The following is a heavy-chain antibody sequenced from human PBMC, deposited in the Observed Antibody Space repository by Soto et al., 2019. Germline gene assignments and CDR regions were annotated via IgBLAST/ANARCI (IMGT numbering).Heavy chain of an antibody. CDR1: GYTFTSYG. Sequence: ASVEVSCKASGYTFTSYGISWVRQAPGQGLEWMGWISAYNGNTNYAQKLQGRVTMTTDTSTSTAYMELRSLRSDDTAVYYCARDLYFDWLAEHNWFDPWGQGTLVTVSS. V-gene: IGHV1-18*01. J-gene: IGHJ5*02. CDR3: ARDLYFDWLAEHNWFDP. CDR2: ISAYNGNT. D-gene: IGHD3-9*01.